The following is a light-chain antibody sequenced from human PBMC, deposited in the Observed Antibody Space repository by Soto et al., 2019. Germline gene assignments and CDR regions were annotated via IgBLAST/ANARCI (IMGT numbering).Light chain of an antibody. J-gene: IGLJ2*01. V-gene: IGLV1-47*01. CDR2: RDN. CDR1: TSNFGSNS. Sequence: QSVLTQPPSASGTPGQRVTISCSGSTSNFGSNSVYWYRQLPGTAPQLLIFRDNQRPSGVPDRFSGSKSDTSASLAISGLRSEDEAVYYCATWGERLNGPMIFGGGTKLTVL. CDR3: ATWGERLNGPMI.